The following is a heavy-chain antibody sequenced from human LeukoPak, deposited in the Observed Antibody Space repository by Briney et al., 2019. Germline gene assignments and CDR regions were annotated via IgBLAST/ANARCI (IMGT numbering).Heavy chain of an antibody. V-gene: IGHV3-7*01. J-gene: IGHJ3*02. CDR1: GFTFSSFG. CDR3: ARDLVAFDI. CDR2: IKQDGSEK. Sequence: PGGPLRPSCAASGFTFSSFGMSWVRQAPGKGLEWVANIKQDGSEKYYVDSVKGRFTISRDNAKNSLYLQMNSLRAEDTAVYYCARDLVAFDIWGQGTIVTVSS.